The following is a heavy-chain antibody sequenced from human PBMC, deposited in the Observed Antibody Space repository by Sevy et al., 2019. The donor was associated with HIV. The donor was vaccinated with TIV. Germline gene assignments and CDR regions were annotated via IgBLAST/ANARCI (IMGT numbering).Heavy chain of an antibody. CDR2: IWYDGTNK. J-gene: IGHJ6*02. CDR3: AKDIRVALVVPSPGCGMDV. CDR1: GFSFSGYG. Sequence: GESLKISCAASGFSFSGYGMHWVRQAPGKGLEWVAVIWYDGTNKEYKASVKGRYTISRDNSKNTLYLQLNSLRAEDTAVYYCAKDIRVALVVPSPGCGMDVWGHGTSVTVSS. V-gene: IGHV3-33*06. D-gene: IGHD2-15*01.